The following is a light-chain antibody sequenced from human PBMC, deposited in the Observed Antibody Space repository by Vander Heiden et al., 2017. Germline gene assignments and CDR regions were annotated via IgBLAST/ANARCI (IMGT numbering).Light chain of an antibody. CDR2: DNK. V-gene: IGLV1-51*01. Sequence: QSVLTQPPSVSAAPGQKVTISCSGGSSTIGKNYVSWYQQLPGTAPKLLIYDNKKRPSVIPDRFSASKSGTSATLGITGLKTGDEADYYCGTWDSSLSAYVFGTGTKVTAL. CDR3: GTWDSSLSAYV. CDR1: SSTIGKNY. J-gene: IGLJ1*01.